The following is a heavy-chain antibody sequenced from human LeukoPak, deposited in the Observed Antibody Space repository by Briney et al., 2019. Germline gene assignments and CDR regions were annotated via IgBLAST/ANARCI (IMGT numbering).Heavy chain of an antibody. V-gene: IGHV1-18*01. CDR2: ISAYNGNT. Sequence: ASVKVSCKASGYTFTSYGISWVRQAPGQGLEWMGWISAYNGNTNYAQKLQGRVTMTTDTSTSTAYMELRSLRSDDTAVYYCASVRIAFVEYHFDYWGQGTLVTVSS. J-gene: IGHJ4*02. CDR3: ASVRIAFVEYHFDY. D-gene: IGHD3-10*01. CDR1: GYTFTSYG.